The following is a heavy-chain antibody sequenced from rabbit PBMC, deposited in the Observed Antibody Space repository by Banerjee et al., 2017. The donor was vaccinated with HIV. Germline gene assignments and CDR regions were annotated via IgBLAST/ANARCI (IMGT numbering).Heavy chain of an antibody. V-gene: IGHV1S45*01. CDR1: GFSFSSGYY. D-gene: IGHD7-1*01. CDR2: IYPDYSSI. J-gene: IGHJ4*01. CDR3: ARDLTGVTGWNFGL. Sequence: QEQVKETGGGLVQPGGSLTLTCIPSGFSFSSGYYMCWVRQAPGKGLEWIGCIYPDYSSIDYASWAKGRFTISKTSSTTVTLQMTSLTAADTATYFCARDLTGVTGWNFGLWGPGTLVTVS.